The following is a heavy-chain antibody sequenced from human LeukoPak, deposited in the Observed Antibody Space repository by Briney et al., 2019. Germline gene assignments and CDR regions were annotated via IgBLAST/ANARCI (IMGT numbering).Heavy chain of an antibody. CDR3: ASAQSTMVRGVTN. J-gene: IGHJ4*02. CDR1: GGSFSGYY. Sequence: SETLSLTCAVYGGSFSGYYWSWIRQPPGKGLEWIGEINHSGSTNYNPSLKSRVTISVDTSKNQFSLKLSSVTAADTAVYYCASAQSTMVRGVTNWGQGTLVTVSS. D-gene: IGHD3-10*01. V-gene: IGHV4-34*09. CDR2: INHSGST.